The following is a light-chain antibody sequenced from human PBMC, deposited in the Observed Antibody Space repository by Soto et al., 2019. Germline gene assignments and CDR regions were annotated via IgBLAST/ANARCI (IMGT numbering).Light chain of an antibody. V-gene: IGKV2-30*02. CDR1: QSLIHSDGSTY. CDR3: MQGTHWPWT. J-gene: IGKJ1*01. CDR2: EVS. Sequence: DVVMTQSPLSLPVTLGQPASISCTSSQSLIHSDGSTYLSWFQQRPGQSPRRLIYEVSDRDSGVPDRFSGHGSGSDFTLKISRVEAEDVGVYYCMQGTHWPWTFGQGTEVEIK.